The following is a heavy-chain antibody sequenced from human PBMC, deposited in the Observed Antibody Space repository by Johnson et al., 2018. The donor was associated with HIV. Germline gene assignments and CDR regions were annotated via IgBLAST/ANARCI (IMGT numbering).Heavy chain of an antibody. D-gene: IGHD6-13*01. V-gene: IGHV3-66*02. CDR2: IYSGGST. J-gene: IGHJ3*02. CDR3: ARGRGGIAGQSGAFDI. Sequence: VQLVESGGGVVRPGGSLRLSCVGSGFTFSTNWMHWVRQAPGKGLVWVSVIYSGGSTYYADSVKGRFTISRDNSKNTLYLQMNSLRAEDTAVYYCARGRGGIAGQSGAFDIWGQGTMVTVSS. CDR1: GFTFSTNW.